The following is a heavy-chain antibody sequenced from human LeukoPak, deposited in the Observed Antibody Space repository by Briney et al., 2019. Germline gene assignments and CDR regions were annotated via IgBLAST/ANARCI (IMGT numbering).Heavy chain of an antibody. D-gene: IGHD4-11*01. CDR3: ARVSLALQYPYFDY. CDR2: ISYDGSNK. V-gene: IGHV3-30-3*01. CDR1: GFTFSSYA. J-gene: IGHJ4*02. Sequence: GGSLRLSCAASGFTFSSYAMHWVRQAPGKGLEWVAVISYDGSNKYYADSVKGRFTISRDNSKNTLYLQMNSLRAEDTAVYYCARVSLALQYPYFDYWGQGTLVTVSS.